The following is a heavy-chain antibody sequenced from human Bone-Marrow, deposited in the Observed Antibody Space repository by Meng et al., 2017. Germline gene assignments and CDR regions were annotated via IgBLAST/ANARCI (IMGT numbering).Heavy chain of an antibody. CDR1: GYPFTSYY. V-gene: IGHV1-46*01. Sequence: ASAKVSSKASGYPFTSYYIHGVRQAPGQGLQWMGIINPSGGSTSYAQKFQGRVTMTRDTSTSTVYMELSSLRSEDTAVYYCARGPIEVYASSHPPTDYYYGMDVWGQGTTVTVSS. D-gene: IGHD2-8*01. CDR2: INPSGGST. J-gene: IGHJ6*02. CDR3: ARGPIEVYASSHPPTDYYYGMDV.